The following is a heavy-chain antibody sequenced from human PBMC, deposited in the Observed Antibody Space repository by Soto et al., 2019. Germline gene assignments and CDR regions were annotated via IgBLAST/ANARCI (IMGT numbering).Heavy chain of an antibody. J-gene: IGHJ4*02. CDR1: GGSISSGGYY. CDR2: IYYSGST. CDR3: ARVRKTTVVSDGPDY. V-gene: IGHV4-30-4*08. D-gene: IGHD4-17*01. Sequence: PSETLSLTCTVSGGSISSGGYYWSWIRQHPGKGLEWIGYIYYSGSTYYNPSLKSRVTISVDTSKNQFSLKLSSVTAADTAVYYCARVRKTTVVSDGPDYWGQGTLVTVSS.